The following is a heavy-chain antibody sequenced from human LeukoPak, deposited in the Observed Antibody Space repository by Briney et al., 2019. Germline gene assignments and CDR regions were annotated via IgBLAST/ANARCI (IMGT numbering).Heavy chain of an antibody. CDR2: INPNTGGT. CDR1: GYTFTGYY. V-gene: IGHV1-2*02. J-gene: IGHJ4*02. D-gene: IGHD4-23*01. CDR3: ARDFYGGNFGTLDY. Sequence: ASVKVSRKASGYTFTGYYMHWVRQAPGQGLEWMGWINPNTGGTHYAQKFQGRVTMTRDTSIRIAYMDLSSLKSDDTAVYYCARDFYGGNFGTLDYWGQGTLVTVSS.